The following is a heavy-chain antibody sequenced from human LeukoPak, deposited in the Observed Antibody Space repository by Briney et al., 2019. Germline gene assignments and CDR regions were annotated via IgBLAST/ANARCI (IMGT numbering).Heavy chain of an antibody. J-gene: IGHJ4*02. CDR1: GFTFSSYS. D-gene: IGHD3-3*01. Sequence: GGSLRLSCAASGFTFSSYSMNWVRQAPGKGLEWVSSISSSSSYIYYADSVKGRFTISRDNAKNSLYLQMNSLRAEDTAVYYCASAYDFWTGYSLFDYWGQGTLVTVSS. CDR2: ISSSSSYI. V-gene: IGHV3-21*01. CDR3: ASAYDFWTGYSLFDY.